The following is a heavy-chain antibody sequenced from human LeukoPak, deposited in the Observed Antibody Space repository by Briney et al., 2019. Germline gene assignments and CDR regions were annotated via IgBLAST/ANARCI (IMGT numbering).Heavy chain of an antibody. CDR1: GYTFTSYA. Sequence: ASVKVSCKASGYTFTSYAMHWVRQAPGQRLEWMGWINAGNGNTKYSQKFQGRVTITRDTSASTAYMELSSPRSEDTAVYYCARDRGYCSSTSCFYNWFDPWGQGTLVTVSS. CDR3: ARDRGYCSSTSCFYNWFDP. D-gene: IGHD2-2*01. CDR2: INAGNGNT. J-gene: IGHJ5*02. V-gene: IGHV1-3*01.